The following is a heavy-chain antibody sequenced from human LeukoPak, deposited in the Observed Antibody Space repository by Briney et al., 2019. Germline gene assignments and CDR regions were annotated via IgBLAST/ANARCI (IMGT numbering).Heavy chain of an antibody. J-gene: IGHJ6*02. Sequence: GASVKVSCKASGYTFTGYYMHWVRQAPGQGLEWMGWINPNSGGTNYAQKFQGRVTMTRDTSISTAYMELSRLRSDDTAVYYCARERVQRNYYYGMDVWGQGTTVTVSS. CDR3: ARERVQRNYYYGMDV. CDR2: INPNSGGT. D-gene: IGHD1-1*01. CDR1: GYTFTGYY. V-gene: IGHV1-2*02.